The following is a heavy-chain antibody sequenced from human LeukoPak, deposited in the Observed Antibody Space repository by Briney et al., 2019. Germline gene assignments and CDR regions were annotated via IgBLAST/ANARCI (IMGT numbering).Heavy chain of an antibody. Sequence: ASVKVSCKASGYTFTGYYMHWVRQAPGQGLEWMGRINPNSGGTNYAQKFQGRVTMTRDTSISTAYMELSRLRSDDTAVYYCARAHDKSTIISWLNYWGQGTLVTVPS. J-gene: IGHJ4*02. CDR3: ARAHDKSTIISWLNY. D-gene: IGHD5-24*01. V-gene: IGHV1-2*06. CDR1: GYTFTGYY. CDR2: INPNSGGT.